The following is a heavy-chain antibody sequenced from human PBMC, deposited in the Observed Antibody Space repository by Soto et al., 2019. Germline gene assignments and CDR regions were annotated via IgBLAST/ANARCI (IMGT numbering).Heavy chain of an antibody. D-gene: IGHD1-26*01. CDR3: APDSGSSHY. V-gene: IGHV3-33*01. CDR1: GFPFTNYG. Sequence: PGGSLNLSREAVGFPFTNYGMHWVRQAPGKGLEWVAVIWYDGSNKYYADSVKGRFTISRDNSKNTLYLQMNSLRAEDTAVYYCAPDSGSSHYWGQGT. CDR2: IWYDGSNK. J-gene: IGHJ4*02.